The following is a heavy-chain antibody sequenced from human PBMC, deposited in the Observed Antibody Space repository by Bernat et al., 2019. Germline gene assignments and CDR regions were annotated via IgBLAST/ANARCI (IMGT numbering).Heavy chain of an antibody. CDR2: IYYSGST. J-gene: IGHJ4*02. Sequence: QLQLQESGPGLVKPSETLSLTCTVSGCSISSSSYYWCWIRQPPGKGLEWIGSIYYSGSTYYNPSLKSRVTISVDTSKNQFSRKLSSVTAADTAVYYCASGFYDILTGYYNPNNYFDYWGQGTLVTVSS. CDR3: ASGFYDILTGYYNPNNYFDY. CDR1: GCSISSSSYY. V-gene: IGHV4-39*01. D-gene: IGHD3-9*01.